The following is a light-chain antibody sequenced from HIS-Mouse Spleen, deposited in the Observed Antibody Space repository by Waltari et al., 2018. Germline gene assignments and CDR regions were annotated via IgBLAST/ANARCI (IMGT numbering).Light chain of an antibody. CDR2: EDS. CDR3: YSTDSSGNHRV. J-gene: IGLJ2*01. CDR1: ALPTKS. Sequence: SYELTQPPSVSVSPGQTARNTCPGDALPTKSAYWYQQKSGQAPGLVIYEDSKRPPGIPERFSGSSSGTMATLTISGAQVEDEADYYCYSTDSSGNHRVFGGGTKLTVL. V-gene: IGLV3-10*01.